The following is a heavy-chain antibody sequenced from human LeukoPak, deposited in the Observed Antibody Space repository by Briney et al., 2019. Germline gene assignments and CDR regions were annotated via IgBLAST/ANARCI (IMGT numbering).Heavy chain of an antibody. CDR3: ARDKPHCGGDCYLDY. CDR2: IYSGGST. D-gene: IGHD2-21*02. CDR1: EFSVGSNY. V-gene: IGHV3-66*01. J-gene: IGHJ4*02. Sequence: GGSLRLSCAASEFSVGSNYMTWVRQAPGKGLEWVSLIYSGGSTYYADSVKGRFTISRDNSKNTLYLQMNSLRAEDTAVYYCARDKPHCGGDCYLDYWGQGTLVTVSS.